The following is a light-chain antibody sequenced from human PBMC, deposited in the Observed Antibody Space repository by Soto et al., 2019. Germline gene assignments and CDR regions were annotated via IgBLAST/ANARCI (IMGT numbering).Light chain of an antibody. CDR2: GVS. V-gene: IGKV3D-15*01. Sequence: VLTQSPGTLSLSPGERATISCRASERIRTLAWYKHTPGQAPRLLTFGVSRRATGVPERFSGSGSGTDFTLTISSLQSEDFAVYYCQQYDKWPTWTFGQGTKV. CDR3: QQYDKWPTWT. CDR1: ERIRT. J-gene: IGKJ1*01.